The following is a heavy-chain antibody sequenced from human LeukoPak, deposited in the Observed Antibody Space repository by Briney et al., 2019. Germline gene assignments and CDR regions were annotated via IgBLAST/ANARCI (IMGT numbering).Heavy chain of an antibody. CDR1: GYTFTGQN. V-gene: IGHV1-2*02. CDR2: INPNSGGT. CDR3: ATSGGGYFDY. D-gene: IGHD3-16*01. Sequence: ASVKVSCKASGYTFTGQNVHWVRQAPGQGLEWMAWINPNSGGTEYAQKFQGRVTMTRDTSISTVYMEPSRVISDDTAIYYCATSGGGYFDYWGQGALVTVSS. J-gene: IGHJ4*02.